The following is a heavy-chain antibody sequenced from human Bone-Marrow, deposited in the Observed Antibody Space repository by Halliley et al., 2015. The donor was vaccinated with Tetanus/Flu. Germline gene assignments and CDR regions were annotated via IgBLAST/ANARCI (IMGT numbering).Heavy chain of an antibody. CDR2: IGPPDSYA. V-gene: IGHV5-51*01. CDR3: ATYINGPFDH. D-gene: IGHD2-2*02. Sequence: RSLVWKGFIGPPDSYARYYSSFQGQITISADRSIGTAFLQWSSLKASDTAMYYCATYINGPFDHWGPGTLVTVSS. J-gene: IGHJ5*02.